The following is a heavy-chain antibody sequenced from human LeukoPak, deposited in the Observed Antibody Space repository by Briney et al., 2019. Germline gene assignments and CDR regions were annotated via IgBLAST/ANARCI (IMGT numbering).Heavy chain of an antibody. CDR3: ARDRGWGWSEKDYDAFDI. J-gene: IGHJ3*02. V-gene: IGHV1-69*01. D-gene: IGHD6-19*01. Sequence: VASVKVSCKASGGTFSSYAISWVRQAPGQGLEWMGGIIPIFGTANYAQKFQGRVTITADESTSTAYMELSSLRSEDTAVYYCARDRGWGWSEKDYDAFDIWGQGTMVTVSS. CDR1: GGTFSSYA. CDR2: IIPIFGTA.